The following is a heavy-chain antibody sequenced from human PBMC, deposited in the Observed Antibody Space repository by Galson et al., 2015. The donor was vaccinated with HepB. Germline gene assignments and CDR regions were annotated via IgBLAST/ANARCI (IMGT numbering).Heavy chain of an antibody. CDR1: GSTFTSYY. CDR2: INPSGGST. Sequence: SVKVSCKASGSTFTSYYMHWVRQAPGQGLEWMGIINPSGGSTSYAQKFQGRVTMTRDTSTSTVYMELSSLRSEDTAVYYCARDRDYYDSSGYYYRFDYWGQGTLVTVSS. D-gene: IGHD3-22*01. V-gene: IGHV1-46*01. J-gene: IGHJ4*02. CDR3: ARDRDYYDSSGYYYRFDY.